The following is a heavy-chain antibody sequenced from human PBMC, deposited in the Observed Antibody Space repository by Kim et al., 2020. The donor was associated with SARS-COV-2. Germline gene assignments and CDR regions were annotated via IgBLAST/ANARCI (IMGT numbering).Heavy chain of an antibody. J-gene: IGHJ3*02. CDR3: ARDGWDSLGAFDI. D-gene: IGHD6-19*01. Sequence: YADSVKGRFTISRDNAKNSLYLQMNSLRAEDTAVYYCARDGWDSLGAFDIWGQGTMVTVSS. V-gene: IGHV3-11*04.